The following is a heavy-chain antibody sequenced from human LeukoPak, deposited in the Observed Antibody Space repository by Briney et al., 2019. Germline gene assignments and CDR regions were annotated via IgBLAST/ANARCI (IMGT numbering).Heavy chain of an antibody. CDR1: GFTFSSYD. CDR2: IYESGGTK. CDR3: VRGNRYFVDSSGSFDH. V-gene: IGHV3-48*03. J-gene: IGHJ5*02. D-gene: IGHD3-22*01. Sequence: GGSLTLSCAASGFTFSSYDMNWVRQAPGKGLEWVSYIYESGGTKFYAHSVKGLFSLSRDSAKNSLYLQMNSLRGDDRAVFYCVRGNRYFVDSSGSFDHWGQGTLVTVSS.